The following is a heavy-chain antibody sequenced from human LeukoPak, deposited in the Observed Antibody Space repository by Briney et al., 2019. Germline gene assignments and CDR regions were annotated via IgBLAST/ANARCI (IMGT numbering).Heavy chain of an antibody. D-gene: IGHD3-9*01. CDR1: GGSISSSSCY. J-gene: IGHJ6*03. Sequence: PSETLSLTCTVSGGSISSSSCYWGWIRQPPGKGLEWIGSIYYSGSTHYNPSLKSRVTISVDTFKNQFSLKLSSVTAADTAVYYCARIPNYDILTGYRSFYYYYYMDVWGKGTTVTVSS. CDR2: IYYSGST. CDR3: ARIPNYDILTGYRSFYYYYYMDV. V-gene: IGHV4-39*01.